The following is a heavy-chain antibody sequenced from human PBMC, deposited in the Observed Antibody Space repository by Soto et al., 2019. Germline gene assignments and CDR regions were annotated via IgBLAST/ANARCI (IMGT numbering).Heavy chain of an antibody. CDR3: ARLYGGNSGMDV. CDR2: IDPSDSYT. V-gene: IGHV5-10-1*01. J-gene: IGHJ6*02. CDR1: GYSFTSYW. Sequence: EVQLVQSGAEVKKPGESLRISCKGSGYSFTSYWVTWVRQMPGKGLEWMGRIDPSDSYTNYNPPFQGHVTISDDKSISTAYLQWSSLKASDTAMYYCARLYGGNSGMDVWGQGTTVTVSS. D-gene: IGHD4-17*01.